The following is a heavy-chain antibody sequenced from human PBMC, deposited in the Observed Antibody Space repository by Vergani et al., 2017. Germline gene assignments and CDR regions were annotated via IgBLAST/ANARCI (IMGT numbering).Heavy chain of an antibody. V-gene: IGHV1-58*02. CDR1: GFTFTSSA. J-gene: IGHJ6*03. Sequence: QLVQSGPEVKKPGTSVKVSCKASGFTFTSSAMQWVRQARGQRLEWIGWIVVGSGNTNYAQKFQERVTITRDMSTSTAYMELSSLRSEDTAVYYCAADSPPQVGGYVQPHYYYYMDVWGKGTTVTVSS. CDR2: IVVGSGNT. D-gene: IGHD1-1*01. CDR3: AADSPPQVGGYVQPHYYYYMDV.